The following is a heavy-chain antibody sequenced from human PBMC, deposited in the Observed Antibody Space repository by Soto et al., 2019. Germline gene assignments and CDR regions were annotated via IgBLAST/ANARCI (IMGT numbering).Heavy chain of an antibody. CDR3: ANPGTAAGYYYFDY. J-gene: IGHJ4*02. V-gene: IGHV3-23*01. Sequence: GGSLRLSCAASGFTFSSYAMSWVRQAPGKGLEWVSAISGSGGSTYYADSVKGRFTISRDNSKNTLYLQMNSLRAEDTAVYYCANPGTAAGYYYFDYWGQGTLVTVSS. CDR1: GFTFSSYA. D-gene: IGHD6-13*01. CDR2: ISGSGGST.